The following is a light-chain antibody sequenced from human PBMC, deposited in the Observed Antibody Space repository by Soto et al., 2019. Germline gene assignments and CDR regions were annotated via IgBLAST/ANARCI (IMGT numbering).Light chain of an antibody. Sequence: EIVLTQSPGALSLSPGERATLSCRASQTVTRSYLAWYQPKPGQAPRLLIYGASTRATGIPARFSGSGSGTDFTLTISRLEPEDFAVYYCQQYGSSPPVTFGQGTKVDI. CDR3: QQYGSSPPVT. CDR2: GAS. CDR1: QTVTRSY. V-gene: IGKV3-20*01. J-gene: IGKJ1*01.